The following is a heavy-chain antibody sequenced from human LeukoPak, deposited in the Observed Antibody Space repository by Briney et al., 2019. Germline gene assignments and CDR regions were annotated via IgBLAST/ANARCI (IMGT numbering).Heavy chain of an antibody. Sequence: GGSLRLSCAASGFTVSSNYMSWVRQAPGKGLGWVSVIYSGGSTYYADSVKGRFTISRDNSKNTLYLQMNSLRAEDTAVYYCARDYADWYYYYGMDVWGQGTTVTVSS. V-gene: IGHV3-53*01. CDR3: ARDYADWYYYYGMDV. CDR2: IYSGGST. D-gene: IGHD2-21*01. J-gene: IGHJ6*02. CDR1: GFTVSSNY.